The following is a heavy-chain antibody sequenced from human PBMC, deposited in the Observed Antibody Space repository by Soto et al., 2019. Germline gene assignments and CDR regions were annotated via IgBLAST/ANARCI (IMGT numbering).Heavy chain of an antibody. CDR2: FSYDGGNN. D-gene: IGHD2-15*01. J-gene: IGHJ6*02. CDR1: GFPFVGYL. CDR3: ARDHVVVAATFRASYYGMDV. Sequence: QVQLVESGGGVVKLGGSLGLSFAALGFPFVGYLLPWVRQAQGKGRGGGAVFSYDGGNNNYEDSVKGRFTISRDNSKNTLYLQMNSLRAEDTAVYYCARDHVVVAATFRASYYGMDVWGQGTTVTVSS. V-gene: IGHV3-30-3*01.